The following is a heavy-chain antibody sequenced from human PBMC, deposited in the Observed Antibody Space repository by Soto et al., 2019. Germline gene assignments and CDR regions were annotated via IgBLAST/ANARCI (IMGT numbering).Heavy chain of an antibody. D-gene: IGHD3-10*01. CDR2: ISPDGSYT. V-gene: IGHV3-74*01. CDR3: ARGFNYGIDY. CDR1: GFTFTRDW. J-gene: IGHJ4*02. Sequence: GGSLRLSCAASGFTFTRDWMHWVRQTPGKGLVWVSRISPDGSYTTNAESVKGRFTTSRDNAKNTLYLQMNTLRAAEDTAVYYCARGFNYGIDYWGQGALVTVSS.